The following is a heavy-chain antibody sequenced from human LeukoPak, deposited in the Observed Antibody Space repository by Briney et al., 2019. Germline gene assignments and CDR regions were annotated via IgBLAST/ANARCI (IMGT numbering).Heavy chain of an antibody. CDR3: ARAAPYYRWFDP. J-gene: IGHJ5*02. D-gene: IGHD3-10*01. V-gene: IGHV4-34*01. CDR1: GGSFSGYY. CDR2: INHSGST. Sequence: SETLSLTCAVYGGSFSGYYWSWIRQPPGKGLEWIGEINHSGSTNYNPSLKSRVTISVDTSKNQFSLKLSSVTAADTAAYYCARAAPYYRWFDPWGQGTLVTVSS.